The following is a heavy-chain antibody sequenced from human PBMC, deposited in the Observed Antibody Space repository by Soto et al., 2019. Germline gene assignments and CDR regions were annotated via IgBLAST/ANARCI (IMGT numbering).Heavy chain of an antibody. J-gene: IGHJ4*02. CDR2: ITTSADIT. CDR3: TKGDSSGFFDPSRDYYTPAH. CDR1: GFIFKDFA. V-gene: IGHV3-23*01. D-gene: IGHD3-22*01. Sequence: GGSLSLSCAASGFIFKDFAMSWVRQVPGKGLEWVATITTSADITYSADSARGRFTISRDNFANTLFLQMNSLRGDDTATYYCTKGDSSGFFDPSRDYYTPAHWAQGTLVPVSS.